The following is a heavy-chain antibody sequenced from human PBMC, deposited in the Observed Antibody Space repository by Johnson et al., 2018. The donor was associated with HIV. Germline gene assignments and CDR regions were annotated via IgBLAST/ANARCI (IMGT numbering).Heavy chain of an antibody. CDR1: GLTFSSYG. V-gene: IGHV3-33*03. J-gene: IGHJ3*02. Sequence: VQLVESGGGVVQPGRSLRLSCAASGLTFSSYGMHWVRQAPGKGLEWVAVIWYDGSNKYYTESVKGRFTISRDNAKNSLYLQMNSLRAEDTAVYYCANGPGDYYDSIGYNAFDIWGQGTMVTVSS. CDR2: IWYDGSNK. CDR3: ANGPGDYYDSIGYNAFDI. D-gene: IGHD3-22*01.